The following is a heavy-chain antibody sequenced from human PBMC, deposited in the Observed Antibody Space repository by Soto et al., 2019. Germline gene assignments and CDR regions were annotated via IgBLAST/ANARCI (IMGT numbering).Heavy chain of an antibody. D-gene: IGHD2-21*01. CDR3: GRAVDWTAVDY. J-gene: IGHJ4*02. V-gene: IGHV1-3*01. CDR1: GYTFTSYA. Sequence: ASVKLSCKASGYTFTSYAMHWVRQAPGQRLEWMGWINAGNGNTKYSQKFQGRVTITADKSTSTTFMELSSLRSDDTAVYYCGRAVDWTAVDYWGQGTLVTVSS. CDR2: INAGNGNT.